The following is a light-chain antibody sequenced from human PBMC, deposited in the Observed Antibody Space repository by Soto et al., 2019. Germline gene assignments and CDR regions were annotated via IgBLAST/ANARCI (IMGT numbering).Light chain of an antibody. CDR3: QQYNNWVT. CDR1: QSVSSN. CDR2: GAS. Sequence: EIVMTQSPATLSVSPGERATLSCRASQSVSSNLAWYQQKPGQAPRLLIYGASTRATGIPARFSGSGSGTEFTLTISGLQSEYFAFYYCQQYNNWVTFGPGTKVDIK. V-gene: IGKV3-15*01. J-gene: IGKJ3*01.